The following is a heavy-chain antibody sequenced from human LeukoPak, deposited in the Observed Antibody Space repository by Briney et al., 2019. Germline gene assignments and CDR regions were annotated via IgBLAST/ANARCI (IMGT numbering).Heavy chain of an antibody. D-gene: IGHD2-8*01. V-gene: IGHV3-23*01. Sequence: GGSLRLSCAASGFTFSTYAMTWVRQAPGKGLEWVSSITGSGDGTSAADSVKGRFSISRDNSKNTLYLQMNSLRVEDTAVYYCARDIPRYCTNGVCYTLFDYWGQGTLVTVSS. CDR2: ITGSGDGT. CDR3: ARDIPRYCTNGVCYTLFDY. J-gene: IGHJ4*02. CDR1: GFTFSTYA.